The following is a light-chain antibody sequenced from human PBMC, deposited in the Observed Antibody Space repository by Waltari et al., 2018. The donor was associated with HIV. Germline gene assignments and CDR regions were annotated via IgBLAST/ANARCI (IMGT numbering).Light chain of an antibody. CDR2: SNN. J-gene: IGLJ1*01. CDR3: ASWDDSLNGYV. V-gene: IGLV1-44*01. CDR1: RSNIGSNA. Sequence: QSVLTQPPSASGTPGQRVTISCSGSRSNIGSNAVNWYQQLPGTAPKLLIYSNNQRPSWFPDRFSGSKSGTSASLAISGLQSEDEADYYCASWDDSLNGYVFGTGTKVTVL.